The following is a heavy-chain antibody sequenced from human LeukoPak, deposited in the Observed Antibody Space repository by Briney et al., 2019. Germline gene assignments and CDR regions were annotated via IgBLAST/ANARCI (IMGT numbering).Heavy chain of an antibody. CDR2: ISSSSSYI. Sequence: GSLELSCAASGFTFSSYSMNWVRPGPGKGLEWVSSISSSSSYIYYADSVKGRFTISRDNAKNSLYLQMNSLRAEDTAVYYCAAEGYSSSFDYWGQGTLVTVSS. J-gene: IGHJ4*02. D-gene: IGHD6-13*01. V-gene: IGHV3-21*01. CDR3: AAEGYSSSFDY. CDR1: GFTFSSYS.